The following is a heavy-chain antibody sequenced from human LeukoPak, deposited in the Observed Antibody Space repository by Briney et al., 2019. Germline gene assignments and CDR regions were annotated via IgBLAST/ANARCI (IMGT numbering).Heavy chain of an antibody. CDR3: ARDLARAFDI. CDR2: IYYSGST. Sequence: SETLSLTCTVSGGSISSYYWSWIRQPPGKGLEWIGYIYYSGSTNYNPSLKSRVTISVDTSKNQFSLKLSSVTAADTAVYYCARDLARAFDIWGQGTMVTVSS. D-gene: IGHD3-16*01. J-gene: IGHJ3*02. CDR1: GGSISSYY. V-gene: IGHV4-59*01.